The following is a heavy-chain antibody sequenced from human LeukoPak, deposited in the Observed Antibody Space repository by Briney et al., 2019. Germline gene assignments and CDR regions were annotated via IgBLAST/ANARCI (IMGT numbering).Heavy chain of an antibody. D-gene: IGHD2-2*01. J-gene: IGHJ4*02. Sequence: SETLSLTCTVSGGSISSYYWSWIRQPPGKGLEWIGYIYYSGSTNYNPSLKSRVTISVDTSKNQFSLKLSSVTAADTAMYYCAGVYCSSTSCPDYWGQGTLVTVSS. V-gene: IGHV4-59*08. CDR1: GGSISSYY. CDR2: IYYSGST. CDR3: AGVYCSSTSCPDY.